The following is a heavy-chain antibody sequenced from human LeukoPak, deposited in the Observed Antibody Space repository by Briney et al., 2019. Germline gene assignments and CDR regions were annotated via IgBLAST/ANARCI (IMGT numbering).Heavy chain of an antibody. D-gene: IGHD3-9*01. CDR3: ARDYDVLTAYPPTQLFDP. V-gene: IGHV4-59*12. CDR1: GGSISSYY. Sequence: SETLPLTCTVSGGSISSYYWSWIRQPPGKGLEWIGYIYYSGSTNYNPSLKSRVTMSVDTSKNQFSLKLNSVTAADTAVYYCARDYDVLTAYPPTQLFDPWGQGTLVTVSS. J-gene: IGHJ5*02. CDR2: IYYSGST.